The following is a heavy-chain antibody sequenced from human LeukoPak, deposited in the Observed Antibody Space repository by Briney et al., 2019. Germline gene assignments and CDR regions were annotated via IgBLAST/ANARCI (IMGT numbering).Heavy chain of an antibody. CDR3: AKEPGSSKPFGY. CDR2: IRYDGSNK. CDR1: GFTFSSYG. Sequence: GGSLRLSCAASGFTFSSYGMHWVRQAPGKGLEWVAFIRYDGSNKYYADSVKGRFTISRDNSKNTLYLQMNSLRAEDTAAYYCAKEPGSSKPFGYWGQGTLVTVSS. V-gene: IGHV3-30*02. J-gene: IGHJ4*02. D-gene: IGHD6-13*01.